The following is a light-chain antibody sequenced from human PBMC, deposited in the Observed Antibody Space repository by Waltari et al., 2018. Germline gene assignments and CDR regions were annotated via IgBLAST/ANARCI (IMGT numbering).Light chain of an antibody. CDR2: AAS. J-gene: IGKJ4*01. CDR3: QQYNKWPPLT. V-gene: IGKV3-15*01. Sequence: EVLMTQSPATLSVSPGERVTLSCRASQNINDNLAWYQQKPGQAPRLLIYAASTRATDIPARFRGSGSGTEFTLTINSLQSEDLGIYYCQQYNKWPPLTFGGGTKVEIK. CDR1: QNINDN.